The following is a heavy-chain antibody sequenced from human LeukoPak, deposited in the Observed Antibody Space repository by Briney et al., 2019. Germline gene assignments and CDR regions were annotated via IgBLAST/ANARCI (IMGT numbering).Heavy chain of an antibody. Sequence: GGSLRLSCAASGFSFSDATIHGVRQASGKELEWVGRIGNKANSYATGYAASVKGRFTISRDDSTAYLQMDSLKAEDTAMYYCTRLGYSTGWVDYWSQGTLVTVSS. CDR3: TRLGYSTGWVDY. J-gene: IGHJ4*02. V-gene: IGHV3-73*01. D-gene: IGHD6-25*01. CDR1: GFSFSDAT. CDR2: IGNKANSYAT.